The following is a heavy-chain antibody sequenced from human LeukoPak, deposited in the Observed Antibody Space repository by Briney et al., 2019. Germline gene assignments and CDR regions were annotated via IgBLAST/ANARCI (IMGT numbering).Heavy chain of an antibody. CDR3: ARDADYYGSGVY. V-gene: IGHV4-38-2*02. Sequence: PSETLSLTCTVSGYSISSGYYWGWIRQPPGKGLEWIGSIYHSGSTYYNPSLKGRVTISVDTSKNQFSLKLSSVTAADTAVYYCARDADYYGSGVYWGQGTLVTVSS. D-gene: IGHD3-10*01. CDR2: IYHSGST. J-gene: IGHJ4*02. CDR1: GYSISSGYY.